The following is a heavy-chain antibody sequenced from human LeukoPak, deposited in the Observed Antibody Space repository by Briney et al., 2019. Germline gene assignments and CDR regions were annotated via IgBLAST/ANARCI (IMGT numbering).Heavy chain of an antibody. CDR3: ARGGQWLVRGHNWFDP. J-gene: IGHJ5*02. CDR1: GFTFSSYG. D-gene: IGHD6-19*01. CDR2: IWYDGSNK. Sequence: GGSLRLSCAASGFTFSSYGMHWVRQAPGKGLEWVAVIWYDGSNKYYADSVKGRFTISRDNSKNTLYLQMNSLRAEDTAVYYCARGGQWLVRGHNWFDPWGQGTLVTVSS. V-gene: IGHV3-30*19.